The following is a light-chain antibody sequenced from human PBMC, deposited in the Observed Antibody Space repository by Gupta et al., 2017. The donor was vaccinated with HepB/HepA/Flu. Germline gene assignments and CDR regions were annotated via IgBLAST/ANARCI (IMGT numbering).Light chain of an antibody. CDR1: KLGNNY. CDR2: EDN. J-gene: IGLJ2*01. CDR3: QAWDSTTVI. Sequence: SYDLTQPPSVSVSHGQTASIPCSGSKLGNNYVCWYQQKPGQSPVLVIFEDNKRPSGIPERFSGSNSRNTATLTISGTQTIDEADYYCQAWDSTTVIFGGGTRLSVL. V-gene: IGLV3-1*01.